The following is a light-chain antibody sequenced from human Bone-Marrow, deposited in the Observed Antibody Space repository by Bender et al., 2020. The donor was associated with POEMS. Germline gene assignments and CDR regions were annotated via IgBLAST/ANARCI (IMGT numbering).Light chain of an antibody. Sequence: QSALTQPASVSGSPGQSITISCTGTSSDIGGYQFVSWYQQHPGKAPKLIIYDVSNRPSGVSNRFSGSKSGNTASLTISGLQPEDEADYFCNSYTARSTYVFGIGTKVTVL. CDR2: DVS. CDR3: NSYTARSTYV. V-gene: IGLV2-14*01. CDR1: SSDIGGYQF. J-gene: IGLJ1*01.